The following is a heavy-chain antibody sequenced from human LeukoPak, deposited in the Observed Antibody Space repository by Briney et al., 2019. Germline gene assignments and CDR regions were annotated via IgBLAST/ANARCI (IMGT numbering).Heavy chain of an antibody. CDR1: GFTFHEKYA. CDR3: TKDMDPGGINV. V-gene: IGHV3-9*01. Sequence: GGSLRLSCGASGFTFHEKYAMHWVRQAPGKGLEWVSGFSLDSDNVGYAHSVRGRFTVSRDRAKNSLYLQMNYLRPEDTALYFCTKDMDPGGINVWGQGTTVIVSS. J-gene: IGHJ6*02. D-gene: IGHD2-2*03. CDR2: FSLDSDNV.